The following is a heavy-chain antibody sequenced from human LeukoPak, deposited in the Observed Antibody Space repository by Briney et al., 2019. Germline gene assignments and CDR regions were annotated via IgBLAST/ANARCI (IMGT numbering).Heavy chain of an antibody. CDR3: AKCGGDCYGWFDP. CDR2: ISGSGGST. V-gene: IGHV3-23*01. J-gene: IGHJ5*02. Sequence: SGASLRLSCAASGFTFSSYAMSWVRQAPGKGLEWVSAISGSGGSTYYADSVKGRFTISRDNSKNTLYLQMNSLRAEDTTVYYCAKCGGDCYGWFDPWGQGTLVTVSS. D-gene: IGHD2-21*02. CDR1: GFTFSSYA.